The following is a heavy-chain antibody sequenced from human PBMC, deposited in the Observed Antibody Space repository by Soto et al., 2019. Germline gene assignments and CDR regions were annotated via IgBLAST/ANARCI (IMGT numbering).Heavy chain of an antibody. CDR1: GYSFTSYF. CDR3: ARDGVPFYFDS. J-gene: IGHJ4*01. V-gene: IGHV1-46*01. Sequence: ASVKVSCKASGYSFTSYFMHWVRQAPGQGLEWMGIVNPSGGSTTYAQKFQGRVTMTRDTSTSTVYMELSSLRSEDTAVYYCARDGVPFYFDSWGQEPWSPSPQ. D-gene: IGHD3-10*01. CDR2: VNPSGGST.